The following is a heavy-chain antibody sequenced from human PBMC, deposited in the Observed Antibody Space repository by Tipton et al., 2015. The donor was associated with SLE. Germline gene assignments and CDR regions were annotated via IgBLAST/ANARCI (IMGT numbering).Heavy chain of an antibody. CDR3: ARIGSGSYGAHYQYTMDV. Sequence: TLSLTCTVSGGSISTSSHFWGWSRQPPGKGLEWIGNIYYSGSTYYNPSLKSRVTISVDTSKNQFSLEVRSVTAADTALYYCARIGSGSYGAHYQYTMDVWGQGTAVTVSS. CDR1: GGSISTSSHF. J-gene: IGHJ6*02. D-gene: IGHD1-26*01. V-gene: IGHV4-39*01. CDR2: IYYSGST.